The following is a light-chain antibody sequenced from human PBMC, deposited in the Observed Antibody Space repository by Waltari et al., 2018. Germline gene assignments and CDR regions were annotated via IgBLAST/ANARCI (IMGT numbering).Light chain of an antibody. CDR1: NIGSKS. CDR2: DDS. CDR3: QVWDDNSEQVI. V-gene: IGLV3-21*02. J-gene: IGLJ2*01. Sequence: SFVVTQTPSVSVAPGQTAKIECGGKNIGSKSVQWYQQKAGQAPVLVIYDDSDRHTGVPGRFSGSNSRNKATLTISSVEAGDEADYYCQVWDDNSEQVIFGGGSKLTVL.